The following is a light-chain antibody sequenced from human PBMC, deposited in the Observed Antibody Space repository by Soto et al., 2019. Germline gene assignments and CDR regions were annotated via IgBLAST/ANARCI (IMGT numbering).Light chain of an antibody. CDR2: LAS. Sequence: DVVMTQSPLSLPVTPGEPASISCRSSQSLLHSDGYNYLDWFLQRPGQSPQVLIYLASNRAPGVPDRFSGSGSGTDFTLKISRVEAEDVGIYYCMQALQAPLTFGGGTKVEIK. CDR3: MQALQAPLT. V-gene: IGKV2-28*01. CDR1: QSLLHSDGYNY. J-gene: IGKJ4*01.